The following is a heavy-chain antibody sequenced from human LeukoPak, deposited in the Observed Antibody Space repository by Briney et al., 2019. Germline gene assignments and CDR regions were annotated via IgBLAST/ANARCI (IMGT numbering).Heavy chain of an antibody. CDR1: GGSISGTNW. CDR3: SRESGPFSPFGF. V-gene: IGHV4-4*02. J-gene: IGHJ4*02. CDR2: ISLRGLT. D-gene: IGHD1-26*01. Sequence: KASETLSLTCGVSGGSISGTNWWSWVRQPPGQGLEWIGEISLRGLTNYNPSLRSRLTMSLDESKNQVSLNLTSVTAADTAVYYCSRESGPFSPFGFWGQETLDSVHS.